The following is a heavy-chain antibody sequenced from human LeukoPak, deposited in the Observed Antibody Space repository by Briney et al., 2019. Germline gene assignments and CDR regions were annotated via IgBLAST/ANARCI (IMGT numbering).Heavy chain of an antibody. J-gene: IGHJ4*02. CDR3: ARRGTGTTPLFDY. V-gene: IGHV4-4*09. D-gene: IGHD1-7*01. CDR1: GSISGYY. CDR2: IYTSGST. Sequence: SETLSLTCTVSGSISGYYWSWIRQPPGKGLEWIGYIYTSGSTNYNPSLKSRVTISVDTSKNQFSLKLSSVTAADTAVYYCARRGTGTTPLFDYWGQGTLVTVSS.